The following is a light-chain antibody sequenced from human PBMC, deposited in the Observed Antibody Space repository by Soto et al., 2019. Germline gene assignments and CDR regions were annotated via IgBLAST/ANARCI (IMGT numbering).Light chain of an antibody. Sequence: EIVLTQSPATLAVSPGERATLSCRASQSVSSNLAWYQQKPGQAPRLLIYGASTRATGIPARFSGSGSGTEFTLTISSLQYEDFAVYYCQQYNNWHPNTFGQGTKVDIK. J-gene: IGKJ1*01. CDR2: GAS. V-gene: IGKV3-15*01. CDR1: QSVSSN. CDR3: QQYNNWHPNT.